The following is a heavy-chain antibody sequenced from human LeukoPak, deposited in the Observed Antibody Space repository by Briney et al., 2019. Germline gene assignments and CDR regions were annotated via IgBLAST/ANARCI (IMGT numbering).Heavy chain of an antibody. Sequence: GGSLRLSCVGFGLTFSTYNMHWVRQAPGRGLEWVSTISSSSSSGSYKYYADSVKGRFTISRDNAKNSLYLQMNSLRAEDTAVYFCARGTNWSPLDFDYWGQGTLVTVSS. J-gene: IGHJ4*02. CDR2: ISSSSSSGSYK. V-gene: IGHV3-21*01. D-gene: IGHD1-20*01. CDR1: GLTFSTYN. CDR3: ARGTNWSPLDFDY.